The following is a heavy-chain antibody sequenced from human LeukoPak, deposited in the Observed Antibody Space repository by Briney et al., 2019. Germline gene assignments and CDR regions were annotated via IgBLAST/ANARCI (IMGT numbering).Heavy chain of an antibody. CDR1: EFTFSNYW. V-gene: IGHV3-7*03. CDR3: AKRGPEWLFDY. D-gene: IGHD3-3*01. CDR2: IKRDGSEL. J-gene: IGHJ4*02. Sequence: PGGSLRLSCAASEFTFSNYWMSWVRQAPGKGLEWVANIKRDGSELHYVDSVKGRFTISRDNAKNLLYLQMNSLRAEDTAVYYCAKRGPEWLFDYWGQGTLVTVSS.